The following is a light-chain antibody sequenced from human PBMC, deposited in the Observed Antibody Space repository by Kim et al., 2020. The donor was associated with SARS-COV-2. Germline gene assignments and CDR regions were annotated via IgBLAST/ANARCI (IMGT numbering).Light chain of an antibody. CDR1: QSVSSSY. Sequence: LSPGEGATLSCRASQSVSSSYLAWYQQKSGQAPRLVMYGTSTRATGSPDRFSGSGSGTDFTLTISRLEPEDFAVYYCQQYGTSPRTFGGGTKLEI. CDR3: QQYGTSPRT. CDR2: GTS. V-gene: IGKV3-20*01. J-gene: IGKJ4*01.